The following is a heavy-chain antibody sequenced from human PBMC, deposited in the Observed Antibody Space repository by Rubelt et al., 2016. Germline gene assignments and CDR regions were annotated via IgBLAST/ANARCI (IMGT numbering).Heavy chain of an antibody. J-gene: IGHJ4*02. CDR1: GYTFTSYA. D-gene: IGHD2-8*01. Sequence: QVQLVQSGAEVKKPGASVKVSCKASGYTFTSYAMHWVRQAPGQRLEWMGWINAGNGNTKYSQKFQGRGTSTRDTSARTAYMELSSLRSEDTAVYYCARAQRIRLLMVYAPTFDYWGQGTLVTVSS. V-gene: IGHV1-3*01. CDR2: INAGNGNT. CDR3: ARAQRIRLLMVYAPTFDY.